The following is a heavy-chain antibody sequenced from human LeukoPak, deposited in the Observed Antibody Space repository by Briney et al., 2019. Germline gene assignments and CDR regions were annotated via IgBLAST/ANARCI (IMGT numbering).Heavy chain of an antibody. J-gene: IGHJ4*02. CDR3: ASSQRAYSSSWNY. Sequence: ASVKVSCKASGGTFSSYAISWVRQAPGQGLEWMGGIIAIFGTANYAQKFQGRVTITADESTSTAYMELSSLRSEDTAVYYCASSQRAYSSSWNYWGQGTLVTVSS. CDR1: GGTFSSYA. D-gene: IGHD6-13*01. V-gene: IGHV1-69*13. CDR2: IIAIFGTA.